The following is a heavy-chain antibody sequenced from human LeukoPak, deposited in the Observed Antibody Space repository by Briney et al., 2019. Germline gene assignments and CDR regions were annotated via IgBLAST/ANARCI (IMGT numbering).Heavy chain of an antibody. CDR2: ISGSGDST. J-gene: IGHJ4*02. Sequence: PRGSLRLSCAASGFTFNTYAMSWVRQAPGKGLEWVSAISGSGDSTYYADSVKGRFTISRDNSKNTLYLQMNSLRAEDTALYYCAKRPVSGPHSYFDYWGQGTLVTVSS. V-gene: IGHV3-23*01. CDR3: AKRPVSGPHSYFDY. CDR1: GFTFNTYA. D-gene: IGHD3-3*01.